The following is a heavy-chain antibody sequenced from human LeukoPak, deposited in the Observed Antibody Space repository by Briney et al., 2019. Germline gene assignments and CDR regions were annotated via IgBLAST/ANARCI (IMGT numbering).Heavy chain of an antibody. CDR2: IYYSGSP. D-gene: IGHD3-10*01. Sequence: SETLSLTCTVSGGSINSVDYFWRWIRQAPGRVLGRIGYIYYSGSPYYNPSLKSRVTISVDTSKNQFSLKLSSVTAADTAVYYCASPPPLWFGSLGAFDIWGQGTMVTVSS. CDR1: GGSINSVDYF. J-gene: IGHJ3*02. CDR3: ASPPPLWFGSLGAFDI. V-gene: IGHV4-30-4*01.